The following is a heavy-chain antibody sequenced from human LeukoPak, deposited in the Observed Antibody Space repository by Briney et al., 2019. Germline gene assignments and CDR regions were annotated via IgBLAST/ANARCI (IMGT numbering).Heavy chain of an antibody. V-gene: IGHV1-24*01. CDR2: FDPEDGET. D-gene: IGHD5-18*01. CDR3: ATVGYSYGYFFDY. J-gene: IGHJ4*02. CDR1: GYTLTELS. Sequence: GASVKVSCKVSGYTLTELSMHWVRQAPGKGLEWMGGFDPEDGETIYAQKFQGRVTMTEDTSTDTAYMELSSLRSEDTAVYYCATVGYSYGYFFDYWGQETLVTVSS.